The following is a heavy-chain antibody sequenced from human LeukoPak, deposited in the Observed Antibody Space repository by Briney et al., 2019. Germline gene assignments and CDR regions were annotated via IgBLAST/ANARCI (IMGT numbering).Heavy chain of an antibody. Sequence: PSETLSLTCAVYGGSFSGYYWSWIRQPPGKGLEWIGEINHSGSTNYNPSLKSRVTISVDTSKNQFSLKLSSVTAADTAVYYCARVFKLLGDYVWGSYRPPNSYFDYWGQGTLVTVSS. CDR1: GGSFSGYY. V-gene: IGHV4-34*01. CDR3: ARVFKLLGDYVWGSYRPPNSYFDY. D-gene: IGHD3-16*02. CDR2: INHSGST. J-gene: IGHJ4*02.